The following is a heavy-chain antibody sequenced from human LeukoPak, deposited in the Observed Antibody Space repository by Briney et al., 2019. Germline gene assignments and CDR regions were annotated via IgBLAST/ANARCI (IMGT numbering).Heavy chain of an antibody. CDR2: ISGSGGST. Sequence: PGGSLRLSCAASGFTVSSNYMSWVRQAPGKGLEWVSAISGSGGSTYYADSVKGRFTISRDNSKNTLYLQMNSLRAEDTAVYYCAKARYSGSYWWVFDYWGQGTLVTVSS. CDR3: AKARYSGSYWWVFDY. D-gene: IGHD1-26*01. CDR1: GFTVSSNY. V-gene: IGHV3-23*01. J-gene: IGHJ4*02.